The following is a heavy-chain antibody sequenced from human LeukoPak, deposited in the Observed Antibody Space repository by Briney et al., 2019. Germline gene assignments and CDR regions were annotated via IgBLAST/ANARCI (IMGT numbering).Heavy chain of an antibody. D-gene: IGHD2-15*01. CDR2: INPNSGGT. CDR1: GYTFTGYY. V-gene: IGHV1-2*04. Sequence: ASVKVSCKASGYTFTGYYMHWVRQAPGQGLEWMGWINPNSGGTNYAQKFQGWVTMTRDTSISTAYMELSSLRSEDTAVYYCARDRIGPTRDIWGQGTMVTVSS. J-gene: IGHJ3*02. CDR3: ARDRIGPTRDI.